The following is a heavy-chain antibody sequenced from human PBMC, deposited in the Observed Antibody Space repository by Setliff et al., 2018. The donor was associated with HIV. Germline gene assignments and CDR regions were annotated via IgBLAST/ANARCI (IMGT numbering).Heavy chain of an antibody. CDR3: AKSPNRYSPLDWFDP. D-gene: IGHD5-18*01. V-gene: IGHV3-23*01. Sequence: GGSLRLSCAASGFTFSNYAMTWVRQAPGKGLEWVSGISGSGDTTNYADSVKGRFTISRDNSKNTLYLQMNSLRSEDTALYYCAKSPNRYSPLDWFDPWGQGTLVTVSS. CDR1: GFTFSNYA. J-gene: IGHJ5*02. CDR2: ISGSGDTT.